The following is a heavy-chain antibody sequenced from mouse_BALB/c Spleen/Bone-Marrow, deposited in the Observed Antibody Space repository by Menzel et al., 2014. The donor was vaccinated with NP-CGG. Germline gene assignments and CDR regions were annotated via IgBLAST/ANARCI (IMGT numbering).Heavy chain of an antibody. V-gene: IGHV1-80*01. CDR3: ARKYGDY. CDR2: IYPGDGET. D-gene: IGHD2-10*02. Sequence: QVQLQQPGAELVRPGSSVKISCKASGYPFSSYWMSWVKQRPGQGLEWIGQIYPGDGETNYNGKFKGNATLTADKSSSTAYMQLISLTSEVSAVYFCARKYGDYWGQGTTLTVSS. J-gene: IGHJ2*01. CDR1: GYPFSSYW.